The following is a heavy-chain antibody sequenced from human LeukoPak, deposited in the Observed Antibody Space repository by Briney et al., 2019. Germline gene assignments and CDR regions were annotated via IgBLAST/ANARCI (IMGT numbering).Heavy chain of an antibody. V-gene: IGHV3-23*01. J-gene: IGHJ6*04. Sequence: GGSLRLSCAASGFTSSSYAMSWVRQAPGKGLEWVSAISGSGGSTYYADSVKGRFTISRDNSKNSLYLQMNSLRAEDTAVYYCAELGITMIGGVWGKGTTVTISS. CDR1: GFTSSSYA. D-gene: IGHD3-10*02. CDR3: AELGITMIGGV. CDR2: ISGSGGST.